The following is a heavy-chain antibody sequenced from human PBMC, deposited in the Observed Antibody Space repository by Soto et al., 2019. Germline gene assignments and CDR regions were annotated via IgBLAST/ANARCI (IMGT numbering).Heavy chain of an antibody. J-gene: IGHJ6*02. Sequence: EVQLVESGGVVVQSGGSLRLSCAVSGFTFVEYMMHWVRQVPGKGLEWVSLISCDGDTTSYSDSVKGRFTIARDNSKDSLYLQMNSLRTEDTALYYCAKDIRPNGWYGMDVWGQGTTVNVSS. CDR3: AKDIRPNGWYGMDV. CDR2: ISCDGDTT. D-gene: IGHD6-19*01. V-gene: IGHV3-43*01. CDR1: GFTFVEYM.